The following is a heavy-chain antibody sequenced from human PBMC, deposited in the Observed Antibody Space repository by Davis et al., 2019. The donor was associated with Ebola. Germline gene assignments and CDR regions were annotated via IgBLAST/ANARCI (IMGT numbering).Heavy chain of an antibody. J-gene: IGHJ6*02. Sequence: PSETLSLTCAVYGGSFSGYYWSWIRQPPGKGLEWIGEINHSGSTNYNPSLKSRVTISVDTSKNQFSLKLSSVTAADTAVYYCARINSSQRYTYYYYGMDVWGQGTTVTVSS. D-gene: IGHD1-1*01. CDR1: GGSFSGYY. V-gene: IGHV4-34*01. CDR2: INHSGST. CDR3: ARINSSQRYTYYYYGMDV.